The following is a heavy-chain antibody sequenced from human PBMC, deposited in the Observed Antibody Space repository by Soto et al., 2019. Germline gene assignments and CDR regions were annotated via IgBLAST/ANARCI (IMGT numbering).Heavy chain of an antibody. Sequence: QVQLQESGPGLVKPSETLSLTCTVSGGSISSYYWSWIRQPPGKGLEWIGYIYYSGSTNYNPSLKSRVTISVDTSKTQFSLKLSSVTAADTAVYYCARDLGFGRNYYYDYGMDVWGQGTTVTVSS. V-gene: IGHV4-59*01. CDR1: GGSISSYY. CDR2: IYYSGST. D-gene: IGHD3-10*01. CDR3: ARDLGFGRNYYYDYGMDV. J-gene: IGHJ6*02.